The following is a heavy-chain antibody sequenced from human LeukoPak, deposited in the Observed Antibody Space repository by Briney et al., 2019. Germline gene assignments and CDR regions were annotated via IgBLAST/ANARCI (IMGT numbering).Heavy chain of an antibody. D-gene: IGHD2-2*01. CDR2: INPNSGGT. CDR1: GYTFTGYY. V-gene: IGHV1-2*06. Sequence: GASVKVSCKASGYTFTGYYMHWVRQAPGQGLEWMGRINPNSGGTNYAQKFQGRVTMTRDTSISTAYMELSRLRSDDTAVYYCASRNIVVVPAATFYYYYGMDVWGQGTTVTVSS. J-gene: IGHJ6*02. CDR3: ASRNIVVVPAATFYYYYGMDV.